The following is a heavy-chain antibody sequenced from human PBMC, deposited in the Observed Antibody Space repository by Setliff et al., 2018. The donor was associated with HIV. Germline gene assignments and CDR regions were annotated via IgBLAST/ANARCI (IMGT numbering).Heavy chain of an antibody. CDR3: ARSGSSSPYYFDY. CDR2: IYYSGST. J-gene: IGHJ4*02. Sequence: PSETLSLTCTVSGGSISGSPYYWAWIRQPPGKGLEWIGYIYYSGSTYYNPSLKSRITISVDTSKNQFSLRLSSVTAADTAVYYCARSGSSSPYYFDYWGQGTLVTVSS. CDR1: GGSISGSPYY. D-gene: IGHD6-6*01. V-gene: IGHV4-31*03.